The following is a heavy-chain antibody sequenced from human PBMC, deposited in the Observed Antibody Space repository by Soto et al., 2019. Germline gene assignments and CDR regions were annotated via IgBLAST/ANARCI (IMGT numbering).Heavy chain of an antibody. J-gene: IGHJ6*02. V-gene: IGHV1-18*01. CDR1: GYIFVNYG. CDR3: VMVDNYVTPTPQDV. CDR2: ISPYTGNT. D-gene: IGHD3-16*01. Sequence: ASVKVSCKASGYIFVNYGIAWVRQAPGQGLEWMGWISPYTGNTHSATKIQGRLTMATDTSTSTAYMDLGSLTSDDTAVYYCVMVDNYVTPTPQDVWGQGTTVTVSS.